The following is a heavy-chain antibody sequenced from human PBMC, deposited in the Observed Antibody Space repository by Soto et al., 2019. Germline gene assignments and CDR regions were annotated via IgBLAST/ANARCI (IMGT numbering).Heavy chain of an antibody. Sequence: EVQLVESGGGLVQPGGSLRLSCAASGFTVSSNYMSWVRQAPGKGLEWVSVIYSGGSTYYADSVKGRFTISRDNSKNTLYLQMNSLIAEDTAVYYCAREVGRDTICGVVISYAFDIWGQGTMVTVSS. V-gene: IGHV3-66*01. J-gene: IGHJ3*02. CDR1: GFTVSSNY. D-gene: IGHD3-3*01. CDR3: AREVGRDTICGVVISYAFDI. CDR2: IYSGGST.